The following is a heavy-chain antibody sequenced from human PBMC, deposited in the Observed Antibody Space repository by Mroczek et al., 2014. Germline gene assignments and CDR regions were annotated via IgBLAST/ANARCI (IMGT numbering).Heavy chain of an antibody. D-gene: IGHD3-22*01. CDR2: INHSGST. Sequence: QVQLQQWGAGLLKPSETLSLTCAVYGGSFSGYYWSWIRQPPGKGLEWIGEINHSGSTNYNPSLKSRVTISVDTSKNQFSLKLSSVTAADTAVYYCARAGVTMTNAFDVWGQGTMVTVSS. J-gene: IGHJ3*01. CDR3: ARAGVTMTNAFDV. V-gene: IGHV4-34*01. CDR1: GGSFSGYY.